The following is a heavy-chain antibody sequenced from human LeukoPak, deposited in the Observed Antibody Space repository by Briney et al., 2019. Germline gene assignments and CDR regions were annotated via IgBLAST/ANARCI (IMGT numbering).Heavy chain of an antibody. CDR1: GFTFSSYS. CDR2: ISSSSSYI. J-gene: IGHJ4*02. CDR3: ARPLGGGYDFTYYFDY. D-gene: IGHD5-12*01. V-gene: IGHV3-21*01. Sequence: GGSLRLSCAASGFTFSSYSMNWVRQAPGKWLEWVSSISSSSSYIYYADSVKGRFTISRDNAKNSLYLQMNSLRAEDTAVYYCARPLGGGYDFTYYFDYWGQGTLVTVSS.